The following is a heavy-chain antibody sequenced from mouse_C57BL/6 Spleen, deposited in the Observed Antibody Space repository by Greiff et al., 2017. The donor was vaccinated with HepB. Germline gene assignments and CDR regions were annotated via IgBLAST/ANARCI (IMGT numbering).Heavy chain of an antibody. J-gene: IGHJ2*01. V-gene: IGHV1-82*01. CDR1: GYAFSSSW. CDR2: IYPGDGDT. CDR3: ARSHYGSSPYYFDY. Sequence: LQESGPELVKPGASVKISCKASGYAFSSSWMNWVKQRPGKGLEWIGRIYPGDGDTNYNGKFKGKATLTADKSSSTAYMQLSSLTSEDSAVYFCARSHYGSSPYYFDYWGQGTTLTVSS. D-gene: IGHD1-1*01.